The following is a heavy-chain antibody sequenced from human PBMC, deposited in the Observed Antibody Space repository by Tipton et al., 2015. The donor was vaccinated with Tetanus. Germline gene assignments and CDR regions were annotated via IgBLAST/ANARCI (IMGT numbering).Heavy chain of an antibody. J-gene: IGHJ4*02. V-gene: IGHV4-30-2*01. CDR1: GALLTTGGYS. Sequence: LSLTCNVTGALLTTGGYSWGWIRQPPGQGLEWIGYIYQTGSTYFNPSLRSRLTMSFKMSKNQFSLRLTSVTAADTAVYYCARDAGDSGHWGPGTLVTVSS. D-gene: IGHD2-21*02. CDR2: IYQTGST. CDR3: ARDAGDSGH.